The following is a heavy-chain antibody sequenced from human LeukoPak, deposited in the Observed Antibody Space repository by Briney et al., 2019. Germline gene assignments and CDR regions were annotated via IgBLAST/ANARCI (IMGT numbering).Heavy chain of an antibody. J-gene: IGHJ3*02. CDR2: IYHSGST. Sequence: SETLSLTCAVSGGSISSSNWWSWVRQPPGKGLEWIGEIYHSGSTNYNPSVKSRVTISIDTFKNQFSLKLSSVTAADTAVYYCARDGPGAFDIWGQGTMVTVSS. CDR3: ARDGPGAFDI. V-gene: IGHV4-4*02. CDR1: GGSISSSNW.